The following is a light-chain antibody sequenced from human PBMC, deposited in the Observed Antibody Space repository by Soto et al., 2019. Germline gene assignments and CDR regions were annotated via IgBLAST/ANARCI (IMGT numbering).Light chain of an antibody. J-gene: IGKJ4*01. V-gene: IGKV1-8*01. CDR2: AAS. Sequence: AIRMTQSPSSFSSSTGDRVTITCRASQGISSYLAWYQQKPGKAPKLLIYAASTLQSGVPSRFSGSGSGTDFTLTISCLQSEDFATYYCQQYFSYQLTFGGGTKVDI. CDR3: QQYFSYQLT. CDR1: QGISSY.